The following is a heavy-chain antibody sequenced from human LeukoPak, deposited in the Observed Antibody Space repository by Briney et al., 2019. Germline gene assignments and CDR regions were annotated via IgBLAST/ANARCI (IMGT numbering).Heavy chain of an antibody. CDR1: GFTFSDYY. V-gene: IGHV3-7*01. Sequence: GGSLRLSCAASGFTFSDYYMSWIRQAPGKGLQWVANINPDGSEKYYVDSVKGRFTISRDNAKNSLYLQMNSLRAEDTAVYYCAKDQVVTDNFDYWGQGTLVTVSS. D-gene: IGHD2-21*02. J-gene: IGHJ4*02. CDR3: AKDQVVTDNFDY. CDR2: INPDGSEK.